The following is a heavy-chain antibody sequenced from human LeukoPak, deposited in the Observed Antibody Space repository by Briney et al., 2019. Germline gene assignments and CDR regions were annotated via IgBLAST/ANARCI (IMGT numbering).Heavy chain of an antibody. CDR1: GYTFTGYY. CDR2: INPNSGGT. J-gene: IGHJ4*02. Sequence: ASVKASCKASGYTFTGYYMHWVRQAPGQGLERMGWINPNSGGTNYAQKFQGRVTMTRDTSISTAYMELSRLRSDDTAVYYCAREGDGSGNNFDYWGQGTLVTVSS. V-gene: IGHV1-2*02. D-gene: IGHD3-10*01. CDR3: AREGDGSGNNFDY.